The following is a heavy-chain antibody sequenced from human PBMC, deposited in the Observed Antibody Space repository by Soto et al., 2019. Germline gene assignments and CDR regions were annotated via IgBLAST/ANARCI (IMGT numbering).Heavy chain of an antibody. V-gene: IGHV3-21*01. CDR2: ISSSSSYI. J-gene: IGHJ6*02. CDR3: SGVVPSPFYYYGMDV. CDR1: GFTFSSYP. D-gene: IGHD3-10*01. Sequence: EVLLLESGGGLVQPGGSLRLSCAASGFTFSSYPMTWVRQAPGKGLEWVSSISSSSSYIYYADSVKGRFTISRDNAKNSLYLQMNSLRAEDTAVYYCSGVVPSPFYYYGMDVWGQGTTVTVSS.